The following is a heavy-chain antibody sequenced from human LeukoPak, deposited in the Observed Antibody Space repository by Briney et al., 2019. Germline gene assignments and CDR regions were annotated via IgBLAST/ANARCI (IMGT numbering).Heavy chain of an antibody. CDR3: ARGPYYYDSSGFLPFDY. CDR1: GFTFSSYA. CDR2: ISYDGSNK. Sequence: GGSLRLSCAASGFTFSSYAMHWVRQAPGKGLEWVAVISYDGSNKYYADSMKGRFTISRDNSKNTLYLQMNSLRAEDTAVYYCARGPYYYDSSGFLPFDYWGQGTLVTVSS. D-gene: IGHD3-22*01. J-gene: IGHJ4*02. V-gene: IGHV3-30-3*01.